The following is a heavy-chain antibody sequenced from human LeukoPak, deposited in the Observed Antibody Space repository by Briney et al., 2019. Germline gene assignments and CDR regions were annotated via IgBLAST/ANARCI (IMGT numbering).Heavy chain of an antibody. CDR3: AKDRNYGDYHYGMDV. CDR2: INGSCGSR. V-gene: IGHV3-23*01. Sequence: VGSLRLSCAASGFTFSSYAMSWVPQAPGTGLEWVSAINGSCGSRYYSDSVKGRFTISRDNSKNTLYLQMNSLRAEDTAVYYCAKDRNYGDYHYGMDVWGQGTTVTVSS. CDR1: GFTFSSYA. J-gene: IGHJ6*02. D-gene: IGHD4-17*01.